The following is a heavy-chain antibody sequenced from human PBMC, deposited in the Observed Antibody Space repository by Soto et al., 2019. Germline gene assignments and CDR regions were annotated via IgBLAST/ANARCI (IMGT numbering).Heavy chain of an antibody. CDR3: ARDRYTGGMVRGPNAFDI. CDR2: IYYSGST. CDR1: GGSISSYY. Sequence: QVQLQESGPGLVKPSETLSLTCTVSGGSISSYYWSWIRQPPVKVLDWIGYIYYSGSTNYNPSLKSRVTISVDTSKNQFSLKLSSVTAADTDVYYCARDRYTGGMVRGPNAFDIWGQGTMVTVSS. J-gene: IGHJ3*02. V-gene: IGHV4-59*01. D-gene: IGHD3-10*01.